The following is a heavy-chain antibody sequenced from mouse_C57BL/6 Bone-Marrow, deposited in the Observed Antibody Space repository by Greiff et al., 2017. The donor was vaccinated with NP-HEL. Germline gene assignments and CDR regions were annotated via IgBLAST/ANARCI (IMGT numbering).Heavy chain of an antibody. V-gene: IGHV1-69*01. Sequence: QVQLQQPGAELVMPGASVKLSCKASGYTFTSYWMHWVKQRPGQGLEWIGEIDPSDSYTNYNQKFKGKSTLTVDKSSSTAYMQLSSLTSEDSAVYYCARRAYYSNYHIRFDYWGQGTTLTVSS. CDR2: IDPSDSYT. CDR3: ARRAYYSNYHIRFDY. CDR1: GYTFTSYW. J-gene: IGHJ2*01. D-gene: IGHD2-5*01.